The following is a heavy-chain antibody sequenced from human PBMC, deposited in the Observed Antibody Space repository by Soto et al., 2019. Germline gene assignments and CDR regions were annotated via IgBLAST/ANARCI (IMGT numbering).Heavy chain of an antibody. V-gene: IGHV1-46*01. Sequence: ASVKVSCKASGYTFTSYYMHWVRQAPGQGLEWMGIINPSGGSTSYAQKFQGRVTMTRDASTSTVYMELSSLRSEDTAVYYCARDRSGIFEQQLGLRLFEYWGQGTLVTVSS. CDR2: INPSGGST. CDR1: GYTFTSYY. D-gene: IGHD6-13*01. J-gene: IGHJ4*02. CDR3: ARDRSGIFEQQLGLRLFEY.